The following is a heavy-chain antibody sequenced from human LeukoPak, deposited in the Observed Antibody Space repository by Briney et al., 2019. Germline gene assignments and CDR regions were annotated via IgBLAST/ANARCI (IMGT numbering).Heavy chain of an antibody. V-gene: IGHV4-4*07. Sequence: SETLSLTCTVSGGSISSYYWSWIRQPAGKGLEWIGRIYTSGSTNYNPSLKSRATISVDKSKNQFSLQLSSVTAADTAVYYCARDYGGGYAEYFQHWGQGTLVTVSS. CDR2: IYTSGST. J-gene: IGHJ1*01. CDR1: GGSISSYY. CDR3: ARDYGGGYAEYFQH. D-gene: IGHD4-23*01.